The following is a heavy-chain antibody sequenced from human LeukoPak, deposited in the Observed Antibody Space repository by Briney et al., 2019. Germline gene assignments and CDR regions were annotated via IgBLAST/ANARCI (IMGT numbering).Heavy chain of an antibody. J-gene: IGHJ3*01. CDR2: ISYDGSNK. CDR3: ARGYDFWSGYPGGGG. CDR1: GFTFSSYA. Sequence: GGSLRLSCAASGFTFSSYAMHWVRQAPGKGLEWVAVISYDGSNKYYADSVKGRFTISRDNSKNTLYLQMNSLRAEDTAVYYCARGYDFWSGYPGGGGWGQGTMVTVSS. V-gene: IGHV3-30-3*01. D-gene: IGHD3-3*01.